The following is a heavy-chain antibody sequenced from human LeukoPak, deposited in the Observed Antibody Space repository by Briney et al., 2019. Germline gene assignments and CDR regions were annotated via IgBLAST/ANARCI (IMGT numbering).Heavy chain of an antibody. J-gene: IGHJ4*02. CDR3: ARGLGDYYDTSGYYYAVPAH. D-gene: IGHD3-22*01. Sequence: ASVKVSCKASRYTFTTYDTTWVRQATGQGLEWMGWMNPNSGDTAYAQKFQGRVAMTRDTSISTAYMELSSLRSEDTAVYYCARGLGDYYDTSGYYYAVPAHWGQGTLVTVSS. V-gene: IGHV1-8*01. CDR1: RYTFTTYD. CDR2: MNPNSGDT.